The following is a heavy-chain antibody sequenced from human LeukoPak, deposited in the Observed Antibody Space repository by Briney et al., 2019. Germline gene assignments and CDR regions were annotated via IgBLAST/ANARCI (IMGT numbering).Heavy chain of an antibody. CDR1: GFIFSNYG. D-gene: IGHD3-10*01. Sequence: GGSLRLSCSASGFIFSNYGMHWARQAPGKGLEWVAVVSYDGSKKYYADSVKGRFTISRDNSKNTLYLQMNSLRTEDTATYYCAKDLTLMIRGVHELSNWGQGTLVTVSS. V-gene: IGHV3-30*18. CDR3: AKDLTLMIRGVHELSN. J-gene: IGHJ4*02. CDR2: VSYDGSKK.